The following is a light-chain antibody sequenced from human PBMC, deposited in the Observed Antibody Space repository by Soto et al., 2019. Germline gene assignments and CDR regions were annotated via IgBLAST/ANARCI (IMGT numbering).Light chain of an antibody. V-gene: IGKV3-15*01. Sequence: EILMTQSPATVAVSPGERATLSCSSSQSVSSNLAWYQQKPGQPPRLLIYGASTRATGIPARFSGSGSGTDFTLTISSLEPEDFAVYYCQQRSNWPPITFGQGTRLEIK. CDR3: QQRSNWPPIT. CDR2: GAS. CDR1: QSVSSN. J-gene: IGKJ5*01.